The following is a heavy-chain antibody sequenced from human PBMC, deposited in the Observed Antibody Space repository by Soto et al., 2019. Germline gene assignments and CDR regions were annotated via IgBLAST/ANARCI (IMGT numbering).Heavy chain of an antibody. V-gene: IGHV4-30-4*01. D-gene: IGHD6-13*01. Sequence: QVQLQESGPGLVKPSQTLSLTCTVSGGSISSGDYYWSWIRQPPGKGLEWIGYIYYSGSTYYNPSLKRRVXXXVXXSKNQFSLKLSSVTAADTAVYYCARERPDGSRLAPWGQGTLVTVSS. CDR3: ARERPDGSRLAP. CDR1: GGSISSGDYY. CDR2: IYYSGST. J-gene: IGHJ5*02.